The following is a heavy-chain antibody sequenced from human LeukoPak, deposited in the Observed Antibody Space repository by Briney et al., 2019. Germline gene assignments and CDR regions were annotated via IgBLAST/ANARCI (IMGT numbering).Heavy chain of an antibody. Sequence: ASVKVSCKASGGTFSSYAVSWVRQAPGQGLEWMGGIIPIFGTANYAQKFQGRVTITTDESTSTAYMELSSLRSEDTAVYYCARVSLTFWYFDLWGRGTLVTVSS. CDR2: IIPIFGTA. V-gene: IGHV1-69*05. CDR3: ARVSLTFWYFDL. CDR1: GGTFSSYA. D-gene: IGHD1-20*01. J-gene: IGHJ2*01.